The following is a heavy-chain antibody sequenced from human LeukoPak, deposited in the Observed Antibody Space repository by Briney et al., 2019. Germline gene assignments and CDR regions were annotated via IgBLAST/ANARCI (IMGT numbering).Heavy chain of an antibody. Sequence: GGSLRLSCAASGFTFSSYAMHWVRQAPGKGLEWVAVISYDGSNKYYADSVKGRFTISRDNSKNTLYLQMNSLRAEDTAVYYCARGGSFDYWGQGTLVTVSS. V-gene: IGHV3-30-3*01. CDR2: ISYDGSNK. D-gene: IGHD1-26*01. CDR3: ARGGSFDY. J-gene: IGHJ4*02. CDR1: GFTFSSYA.